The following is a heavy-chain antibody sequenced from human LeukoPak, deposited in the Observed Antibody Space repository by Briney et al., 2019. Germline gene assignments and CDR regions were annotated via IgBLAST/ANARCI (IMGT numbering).Heavy chain of an antibody. CDR2: INSDGSTT. CDR3: ARAGNYYFEY. D-gene: IGHD3-10*01. V-gene: IGHV3-74*01. J-gene: IGHJ4*02. Sequence: PGGTLRLSCAASGFTFRTYWMHWVRQTPGQGLVWVSRINSDGSTTNYADSVKGRFTVSRNNAQTTLYLQMSSLRAEDTAVYYCARAGNYYFEYWGQAALVTVSS. CDR1: GFTFRTYW.